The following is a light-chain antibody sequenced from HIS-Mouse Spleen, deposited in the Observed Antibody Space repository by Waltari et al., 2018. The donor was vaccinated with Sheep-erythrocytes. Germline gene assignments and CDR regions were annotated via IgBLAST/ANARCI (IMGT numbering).Light chain of an antibody. CDR2: DVS. Sequence: QSALTQPRPVSGSPGQSVTISCTGTSSDVGGYNFVPWYQQHPGKAPKLMIYDVSNRPSGVPDRFSGSKSGNTASLTISGLRAEDEADYYCCSYAGSYTFVVFGGGTKLTVL. CDR3: CSYAGSYTFVV. V-gene: IGLV2-11*01. J-gene: IGLJ2*01. CDR1: SSDVGGYNF.